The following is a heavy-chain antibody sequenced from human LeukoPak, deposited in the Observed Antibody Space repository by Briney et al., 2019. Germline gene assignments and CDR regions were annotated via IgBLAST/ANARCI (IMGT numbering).Heavy chain of an antibody. V-gene: IGHV3-21*01. Sequence: GSLRPSCAASGFTFSSYSMNWVRQAPGKGLEWVSSVSSSSSYIYYADSVKGRFTISRDNAKNSLYLQMNSLRAEDTAVYYCARGSGLAAADLLDYWGQGTLVTVSS. CDR3: ARGSGLAAADLLDY. D-gene: IGHD6-13*01. J-gene: IGHJ4*02. CDR1: GFTFSSYS. CDR2: VSSSSSYI.